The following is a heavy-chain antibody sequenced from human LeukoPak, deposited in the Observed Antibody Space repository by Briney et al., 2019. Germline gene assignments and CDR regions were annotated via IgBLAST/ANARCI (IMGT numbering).Heavy chain of an antibody. CDR1: GYTFTSCD. Sequence: GASVKVSCKASGYTFTSCDINWVRQATGQGREWMGWMNPNSGNTGYAQKFQGRVTITRNTSISTAYMELSSLRSEDTAVYYCARRDFWSGYSDYWGQGTLVTVSS. D-gene: IGHD3-3*01. J-gene: IGHJ4*02. CDR2: MNPNSGNT. V-gene: IGHV1-8*03. CDR3: ARRDFWSGYSDY.